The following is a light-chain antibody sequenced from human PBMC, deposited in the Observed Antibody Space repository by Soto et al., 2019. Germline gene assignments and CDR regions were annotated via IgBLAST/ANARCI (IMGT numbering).Light chain of an antibody. V-gene: IGKV1-33*01. Sequence: DIQMTQSPPSLSASVGDRVTITCRASQGIQKYLTWYQQKPGKAPNLLITEASNLETGVPSRFSGSGSGTDFALTISSLQPEDFATYYCQQLKTYPYTFGQGTRLDIK. CDR1: QGIQKY. CDR2: EAS. J-gene: IGKJ2*01. CDR3: QQLKTYPYT.